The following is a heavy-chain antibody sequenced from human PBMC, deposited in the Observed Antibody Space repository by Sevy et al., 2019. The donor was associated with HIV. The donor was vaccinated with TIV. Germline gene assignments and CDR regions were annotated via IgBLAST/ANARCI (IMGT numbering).Heavy chain of an antibody. D-gene: IGHD3-22*01. V-gene: IGHV1-18*01. CDR2: ISAYNGNT. CDR1: GYTFTSYG. Sequence: ASVKVSCKASGYTFTSYGISWVRQAPGQGLEWMGWISAYNGNTNYAQKLQGRVTMTTDTSTSTAYMELRSLRSDDTAVYYCARDPQPTYYYDSSGYSRGGFWFDPWGQGTLVTVSS. J-gene: IGHJ5*02. CDR3: ARDPQPTYYYDSSGYSRGGFWFDP.